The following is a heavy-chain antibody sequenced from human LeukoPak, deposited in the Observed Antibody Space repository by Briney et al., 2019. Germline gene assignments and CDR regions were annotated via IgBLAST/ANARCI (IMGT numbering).Heavy chain of an antibody. CDR1: GYTFTGYY. Sequence: GASVRVSFKASGYTFTGYYMHWVRQAPGQGLEWMGWVNPNSGGTNYAQSFQGRVTMTWDTSISTVHLELSRLTSDDTAVYYCARSSVDWYFDLWGRGTLLSVSS. J-gene: IGHJ2*01. CDR3: ARSSVDWYFDL. V-gene: IGHV1-2*02. D-gene: IGHD2-21*01. CDR2: VNPNSGGT.